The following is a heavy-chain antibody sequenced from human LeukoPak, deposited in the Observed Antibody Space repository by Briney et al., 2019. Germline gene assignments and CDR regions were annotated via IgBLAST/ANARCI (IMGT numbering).Heavy chain of an antibody. D-gene: IGHD6-19*01. CDR1: GFTVSSNY. V-gene: IGHV3-53*01. CDR3: ARRFSGWSSHWFDP. CDR2: IYSGGTT. J-gene: IGHJ5*02. Sequence: GGSLRLSCAASGFTVSSNYMSWVRQAPGKGLEWVSVIYSGGTTSYADSVKGRFAISRDNSKNTLYLQINSLRAEDTAIYYCARRFSGWSSHWFDPWGQGTLVTVSS.